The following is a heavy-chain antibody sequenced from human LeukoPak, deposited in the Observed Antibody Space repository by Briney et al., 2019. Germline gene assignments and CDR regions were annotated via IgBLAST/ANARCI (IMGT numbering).Heavy chain of an antibody. D-gene: IGHD4-17*01. CDR3: VRDGYGDYYGY. J-gene: IGHJ4*02. CDR1: GYTFTSYG. Sequence: GASVKVSCKTSGYTFTSYGIAWVRQAPGQGLEWMGWISAYNGHTNYAQKLQDRVTMTTDTSTSTAYVELRSLRSDDTAVYYCVRDGYGDYYGYWGQGTLVTVSS. V-gene: IGHV1-18*01. CDR2: ISAYNGHT.